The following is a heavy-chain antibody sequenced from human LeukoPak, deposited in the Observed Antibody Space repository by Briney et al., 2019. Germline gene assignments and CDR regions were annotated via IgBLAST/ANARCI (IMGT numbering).Heavy chain of an antibody. J-gene: IGHJ4*02. V-gene: IGHV4-31*03. CDR3: ARDYYDSSGYYFDY. CDR2: IYYSGST. Sequence: SETLSLTCTVSGGSISSGGYYWSWVRQHPGKGLEWIGYIYYSGSTYYNPSFKSRVTISVDTSKNQFSLKLSSVTAADTAVYYCARDYYDSSGYYFDYWGQGTQVIVSS. D-gene: IGHD3-22*01. CDR1: GGSISSGGYY.